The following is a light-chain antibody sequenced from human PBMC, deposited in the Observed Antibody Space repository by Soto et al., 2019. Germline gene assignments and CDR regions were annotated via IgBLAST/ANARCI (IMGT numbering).Light chain of an antibody. CDR3: LQEAHCPPFT. CDR2: KVS. V-gene: IGKV2-30*01. Sequence: DVVMTQSPLSLPVTLGQPASISCRSSQSLVSSDGNTYLNWFQQRPGQSPRRLIYKVSNRDSGVPDRFRGSWSGTDFTLIISRVEAEDVLVYYCLQEAHCPPFTFGPGTKVDFK. CDR1: QSLVSSDGNTY. J-gene: IGKJ3*01.